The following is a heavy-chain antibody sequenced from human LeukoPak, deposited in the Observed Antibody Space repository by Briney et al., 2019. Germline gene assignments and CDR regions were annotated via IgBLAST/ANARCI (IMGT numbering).Heavy chain of an antibody. CDR2: ISPSGST. CDR1: DDSISIYY. J-gene: IGHJ4*02. CDR3: ARVSYQEGVDY. V-gene: IGHV4-4*07. Sequence: ASETLSLTCSVSDDSISIYYWTWLRQPAGKGLEWIGRISPSGSTNHNPSLTSRVTISVDTSKNQFSLKLNFVTAADTAVYYCARVSYQEGVDYWGQGTLVTVSS. D-gene: IGHD2-2*01.